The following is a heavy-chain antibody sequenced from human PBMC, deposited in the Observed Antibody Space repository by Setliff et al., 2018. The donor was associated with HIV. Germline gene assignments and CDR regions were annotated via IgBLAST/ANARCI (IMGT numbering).Heavy chain of an antibody. CDR3: ARGGVNYSSDWRPARYWYFDL. Sequence: PSETVSLTCTVSGGSTSSGSYYWTWIRQPAGKGLEWIGHIYTTGSTNYNPSLKSRVTIAIGASKKQFSLRLNSVTAADTAVYFCARGGVNYSSDWRPARYWYFDLWGRGTLVTVSS. D-gene: IGHD6-19*01. CDR2: IYTTGST. J-gene: IGHJ2*01. V-gene: IGHV4-61*09. CDR1: GGSTSSGSYY.